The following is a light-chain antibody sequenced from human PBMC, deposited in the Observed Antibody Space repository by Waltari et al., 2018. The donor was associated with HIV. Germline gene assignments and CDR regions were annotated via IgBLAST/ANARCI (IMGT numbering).Light chain of an antibody. J-gene: IGLJ2*01. Sequence: SSELTQDPAVSVALRQTVRITCQGDSLRSYYASWYQQKPGQAPVLVIFGKNDRPSGIPDRFSGSDSGNTASLTITGAQAEDEADYYCNSRDSSGNHVVFGGGTKLTVL. V-gene: IGLV3-19*01. CDR3: NSRDSSGNHVV. CDR1: SLRSYY. CDR2: GKN.